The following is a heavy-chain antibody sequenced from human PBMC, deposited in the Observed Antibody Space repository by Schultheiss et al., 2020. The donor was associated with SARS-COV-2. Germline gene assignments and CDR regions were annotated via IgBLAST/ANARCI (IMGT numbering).Heavy chain of an antibody. CDR3: ARDGGNTYYYDSSGYYKGSYFDY. D-gene: IGHD3-22*01. CDR2: ISSSSSYI. V-gene: IGHV3-21*01. Sequence: GSLRLSCAASGFTFRTYSMNWVRQAPGKGLEWVSSISSSSSYIYYADSVKGRFTISRDNSKNTLYLQVGSLRAEDMAVYYCARDGGNTYYYDSSGYYKGSYFDYWGQGTLVTVSS. CDR1: GFTFRTYS. J-gene: IGHJ4*02.